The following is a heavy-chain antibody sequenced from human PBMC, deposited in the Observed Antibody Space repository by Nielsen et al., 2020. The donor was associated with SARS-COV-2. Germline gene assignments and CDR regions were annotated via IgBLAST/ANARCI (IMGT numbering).Heavy chain of an antibody. Sequence: GGSLRLSCEASGFTFRSSNMHWVRQAPGRGLEWLSFSSSSGFTIYYANSVKGRFTVSRDNAKNSLFLQMNNVGAEDTALYYCARDVIDAGGSWSWLDDWGQGTLVTVAS. D-gene: IGHD3-16*02. CDR1: GFTFRSSN. V-gene: IGHV3-48*01. J-gene: IGHJ5*02. CDR2: SSSSGFTI. CDR3: ARDVIDAGGSWSWLDD.